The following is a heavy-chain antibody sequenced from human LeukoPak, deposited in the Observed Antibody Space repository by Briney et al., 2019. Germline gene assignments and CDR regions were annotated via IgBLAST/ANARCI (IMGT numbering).Heavy chain of an antibody. CDR3: ASLGGNSGGAFDI. J-gene: IGHJ3*02. D-gene: IGHD4-23*01. V-gene: IGHV4-59*08. Sequence: PSETLSLTCTVSGGSISSYYWSWIRQPPGKGLEWIGYIYYSGSTNYNPSLKSRVTISVDTSKNQFSLKLSSVTAADTAVYYCASLGGNSGGAFDIWGQGTMVTVSS. CDR1: GGSISSYY. CDR2: IYYSGST.